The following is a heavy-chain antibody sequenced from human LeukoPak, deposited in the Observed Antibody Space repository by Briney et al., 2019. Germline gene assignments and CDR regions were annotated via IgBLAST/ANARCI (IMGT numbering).Heavy chain of an antibody. CDR1: GGSISDYY. Sequence: PSETLSLTCTVSGGSISDYYWSWIRQPPGKGLEWIGYSHNSGSTKYNPSLRSRVTMSVDTSKNHFSLKVTSVTAADTAVYYCARLPGCSGSSCFRAFDVWGQGTMVTVSS. CDR2: SHNSGST. D-gene: IGHD2-15*01. J-gene: IGHJ3*01. CDR3: ARLPGCSGSSCFRAFDV. V-gene: IGHV4-59*08.